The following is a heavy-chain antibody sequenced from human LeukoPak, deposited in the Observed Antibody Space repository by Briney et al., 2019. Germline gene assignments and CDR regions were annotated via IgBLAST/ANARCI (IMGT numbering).Heavy chain of an antibody. J-gene: IGHJ4*02. CDR3: ARDWFHAIDY. CDR2: IRSDGSDT. CDR1: GITFSTYA. V-gene: IGHV3-74*01. Sequence: GSLRLSCAASGITFSTYAMSWVRQAPGKGLVWVSRIRSDGSDTRYAESVKGRFTISRDNAKNTLYLQMNSLRAEDTAVYYCARDWFHAIDYWGQGTLVTVSS. D-gene: IGHD2/OR15-2a*01.